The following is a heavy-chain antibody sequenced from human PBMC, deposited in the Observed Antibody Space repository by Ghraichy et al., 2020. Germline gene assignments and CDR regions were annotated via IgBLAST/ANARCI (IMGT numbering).Heavy chain of an antibody. CDR3: AREIFTISDYGMDV. CDR2: IIPIFGTA. V-gene: IGHV1-69*01. J-gene: IGHJ6*02. Sequence: MGGIIPIFGTANYAQKFQGRVTITADESTSTAYMELSSLRSEDTAVYYCAREIFTISDYGMDVWGQGT. D-gene: IGHD3-3*01.